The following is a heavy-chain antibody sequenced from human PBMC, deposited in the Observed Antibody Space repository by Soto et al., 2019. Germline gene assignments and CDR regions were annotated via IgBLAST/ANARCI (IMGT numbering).Heavy chain of an antibody. Sequence: GGSLRLSCAASGFTFSNAWMSWVRQAPGKGLEWVGRIKSKTDGGTTDYAAPVKGRFTISRDDSKNTLYLQMNSLKTEDTAVYYCTTDPASFGKLRGGDYYGMDVWGQGTTVTVSS. D-gene: IGHD1-26*01. CDR1: GFTFSNAW. CDR2: IKSKTDGGTT. J-gene: IGHJ6*02. V-gene: IGHV3-15*01. CDR3: TTDPASFGKLRGGDYYGMDV.